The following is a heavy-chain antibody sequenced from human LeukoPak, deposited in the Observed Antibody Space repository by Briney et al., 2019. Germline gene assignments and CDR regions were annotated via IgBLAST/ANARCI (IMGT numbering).Heavy chain of an antibody. CDR2: IKQDGSEK. CDR1: GFTFSNYW. D-gene: IGHD6-13*01. J-gene: IGHJ4*02. V-gene: IGHV3-7*01. CDR3: AREDSSWVEY. Sequence: GGSLRLSCAASGFTFSNYWMGWVRQAPGKGLEWVANIKQDGSEKRYVDPVKGRFTISRDNAKNSLYLQMNSLRAEDTAVYYCAREDSSWVEYWGQGTLVTVSS.